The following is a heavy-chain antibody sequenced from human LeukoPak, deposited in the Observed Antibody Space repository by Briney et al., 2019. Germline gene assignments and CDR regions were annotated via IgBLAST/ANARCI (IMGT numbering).Heavy chain of an antibody. D-gene: IGHD6-13*01. CDR3: AKSGSSSWYPYYFDY. J-gene: IGHJ4*02. CDR2: ISVSGGST. V-gene: IGHV3-23*01. Sequence: PGGSLRLSCAASGFTFSSYAMSGVRQAPGKGLEWVSAISVSGGSTYYADSVKGRFTISRDNSKNTLYLQMNSLRAEDTAVYYCAKSGSSSWYPYYFDYWGQGTLVTVSS. CDR1: GFTFSSYA.